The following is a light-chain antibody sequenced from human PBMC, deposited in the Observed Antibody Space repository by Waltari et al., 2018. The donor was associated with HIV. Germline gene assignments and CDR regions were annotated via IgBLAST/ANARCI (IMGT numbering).Light chain of an antibody. CDR2: GNR. J-gene: IGLJ3*02. V-gene: IGLV1-40*01. CDR1: SSNIGADYA. CDR3: QSYDSSLSDSRV. Sequence: QSVLTQPPSVSGAPGQRVTISCTGSSSNIGADYAVHWYQQLPGTAPKLLIYGNRSRPAGGPYRFSGPKPGTSASLAITGLQAEDEAEYYGQSYDSSLSDSRVFGGGTKLTVL.